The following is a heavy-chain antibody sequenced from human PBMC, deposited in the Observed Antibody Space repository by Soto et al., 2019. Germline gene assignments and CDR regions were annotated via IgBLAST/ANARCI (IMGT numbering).Heavy chain of an antibody. CDR3: ATSLGREFATGDY. CDR1: GYTLNNYY. V-gene: IGHV1-46*02. D-gene: IGHD2-15*01. CDR2: INVRGGNT. J-gene: IGHJ4*02. Sequence: ASVKVSCKPSGYTLNNYYIHWARQAPGQGLQWMGMINVRGGNTFYAQEFQVRVAMTSDTSASTVYMELNGLTSDDTAVYYCATSLGREFATGDYWGQGSLVTVSS.